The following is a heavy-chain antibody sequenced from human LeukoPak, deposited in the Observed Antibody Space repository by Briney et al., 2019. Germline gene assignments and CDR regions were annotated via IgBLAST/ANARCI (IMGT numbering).Heavy chain of an antibody. J-gene: IGHJ6*02. CDR2: INHSGST. D-gene: IGHD2-2*01. V-gene: IGHV4-34*01. Sequence: PSETLSLTCAVYGGSFSGYYWCWIRQPPGEGLEWIGEINHSGSTNYNPSLKSRVTISVDTSKNQFSLKLSSVTAADTAVYYCARGRDCSSTSCNYGMDVWGQGTTVTVSS. CDR1: GGSFSGYY. CDR3: ARGRDCSSTSCNYGMDV.